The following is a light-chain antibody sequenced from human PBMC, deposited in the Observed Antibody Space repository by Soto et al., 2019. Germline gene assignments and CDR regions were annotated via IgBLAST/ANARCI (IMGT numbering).Light chain of an antibody. CDR1: KSFSRNY. CDR3: QQYGSSGT. CDR2: GAS. Sequence: ESVLTQSADTLSFSPGERFTLSCMASKSFSRNYLAWYQQKPGQAPRLLIYGASNRATGIPDRFSGSGSGTDFTLTISRLETEDFAVYYCQQYGSSGTFGQGTKVDIK. V-gene: IGKV3-20*01. J-gene: IGKJ1*01.